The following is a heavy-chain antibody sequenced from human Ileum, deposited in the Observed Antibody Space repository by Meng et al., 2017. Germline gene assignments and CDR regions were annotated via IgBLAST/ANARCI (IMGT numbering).Heavy chain of an antibody. Sequence: SVKVACKAPGRTFSSYAISWVRQAPGQGLEWMGGIIPIFVTANYAQKLQGRVTITTDESTGTAYMELSSLRSEDTAVYYCARGVDGYNYDYWGQGTLVTVSS. CDR2: IIPIFVTA. J-gene: IGHJ4*02. D-gene: IGHD5-24*01. CDR1: GRTFSSYA. CDR3: ARGVDGYNYDY. V-gene: IGHV1-69*05.